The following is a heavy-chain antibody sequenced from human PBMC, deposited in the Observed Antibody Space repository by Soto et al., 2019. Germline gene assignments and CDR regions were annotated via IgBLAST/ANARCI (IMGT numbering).Heavy chain of an antibody. CDR2: ISAYNGNT. J-gene: IGHJ1*01. CDR1: SYTFTSYV. Sequence: ASVKVSCKASSYTFTSYVISWVRQAAGQGLEWMGWISAYNGNTNYAQKLQGRVTMTTDTSTSTAYMELRSLSSVTAADTAVYYCARSPAYCGGDCYLAEYFPPWGQGTLVTVSS. V-gene: IGHV1-18*01. D-gene: IGHD2-21*02. CDR3: ARSPAYCGGDCYLAEYFPP.